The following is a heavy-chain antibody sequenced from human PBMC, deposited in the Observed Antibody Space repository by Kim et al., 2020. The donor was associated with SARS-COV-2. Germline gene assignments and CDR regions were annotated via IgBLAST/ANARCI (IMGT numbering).Heavy chain of an antibody. D-gene: IGHD6-13*01. J-gene: IGHJ4*02. CDR3: ASAYSSSWYGGADY. V-gene: IGHV3-30*01. Sequence: ANAWKGRFTISRDNSKTSLYLQMNSLRAEDTAVDYCASAYSSSWYGGADYWGQGTLVTVSS.